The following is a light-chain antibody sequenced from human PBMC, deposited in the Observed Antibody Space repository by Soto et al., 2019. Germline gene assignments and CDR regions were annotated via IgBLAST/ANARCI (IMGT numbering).Light chain of an antibody. CDR1: QRVSSN. CDR2: VAS. J-gene: IGKJ4*01. Sequence: EIVMTQSPATLSVSPGERATLSCRASQRVSSNLAWYQQKPGQTPKLLIYVASTRATGIPARFSGSGSGTKFTLTISSLQSEDFAVYYCQQYNVWPLTFGGGTKVEFK. V-gene: IGKV3-15*01. CDR3: QQYNVWPLT.